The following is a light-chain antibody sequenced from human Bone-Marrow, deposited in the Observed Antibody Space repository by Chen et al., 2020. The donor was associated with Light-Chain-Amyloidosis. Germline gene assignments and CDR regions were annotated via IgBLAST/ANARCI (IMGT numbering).Light chain of an antibody. CDR2: DDS. Sequence: SYVLTHPSSVSVAPGQTATTAFGGNNIGPTSVHWYQQTPGQAPLLVVYDDSDRPSGIPERLSGSNSGNTATLTISRVEAGDEADYYCQVWDRSSDRPVFGGGTKLTVL. V-gene: IGLV3-21*02. J-gene: IGLJ3*02. CDR1: NIGPTS. CDR3: QVWDRSSDRPV.